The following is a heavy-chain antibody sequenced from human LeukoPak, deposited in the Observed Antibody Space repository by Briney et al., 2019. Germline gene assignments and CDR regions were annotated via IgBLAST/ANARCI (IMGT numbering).Heavy chain of an antibody. J-gene: IGHJ2*01. CDR1: GFSFSSHG. V-gene: IGHV3-23*01. CDR3: AKIGVIGNWYYDV. Sequence: GGSLRLSCAASGFSFSSHGMSWVRQAPWKGPEWVSSISSGSDYTFYAASVKGRFTISRDNSKNTLYLQMNSLRAGDTAIYHCAKIGVIGNWYYDVWGRGTLVTVSS. D-gene: IGHD3-10*01. CDR2: ISSGSDYT.